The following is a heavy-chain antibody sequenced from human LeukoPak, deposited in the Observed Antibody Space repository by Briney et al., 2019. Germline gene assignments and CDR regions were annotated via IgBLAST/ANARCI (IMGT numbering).Heavy chain of an antibody. CDR2: IYYSGST. Sequence: PSETLSLTCTVSGVSISSYYWSWVRQPPGKGLEWIGYIYYSGSTNYNPSLKSRLTISVDTSNNQFSLNLSSVTAADTAVYYCARDLEVSVAGSYFDYWGQGTLVTVSS. CDR3: ARDLEVSVAGSYFDY. CDR1: GVSISSYY. V-gene: IGHV4-59*01. D-gene: IGHD6-19*01. J-gene: IGHJ4*02.